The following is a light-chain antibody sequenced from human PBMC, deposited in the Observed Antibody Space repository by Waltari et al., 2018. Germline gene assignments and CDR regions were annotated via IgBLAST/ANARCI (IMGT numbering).Light chain of an antibody. J-gene: IGLJ2*01. CDR2: EVT. CDR3: ASYTSITTVV. CDR1: RSDVGAYTF. V-gene: IGLV2-14*01. Sequence: QSALTQPASVSGSPGQSITISCSGTRSDVGAYTFVSWYQQHPGQAPKVLIYEVTNRHSGVSNRFSAAKSGNTASLTISGLQAEDEADYYCASYTSITTVVFGGGTKLTVL.